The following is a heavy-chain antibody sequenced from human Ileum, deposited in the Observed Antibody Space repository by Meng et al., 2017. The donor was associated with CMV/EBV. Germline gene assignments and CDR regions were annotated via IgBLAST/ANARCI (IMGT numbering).Heavy chain of an antibody. V-gene: IGHV3-9*02. Sequence: GGSLRPSCVGSGFTSPIYGLHWVRQAPGKGLEWVSGIYGNGAKIDYADSEKGRFTIYRGNAKDSLYLQMNSLRIEDTAVYFCIRDASPGEADYWGQGTLVTVSS. CDR1: GFTSPIYG. CDR3: IRDASPGEADY. D-gene: IGHD3-16*01. J-gene: IGHJ4*02. CDR2: IYGNGAKI.